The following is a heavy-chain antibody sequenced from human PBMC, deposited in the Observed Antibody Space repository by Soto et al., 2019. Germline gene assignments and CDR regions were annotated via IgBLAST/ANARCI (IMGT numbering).Heavy chain of an antibody. CDR2: ISAAGDP. CDR1: GFTFRNYD. J-gene: IGHJ6*02. CDR3: ARTDRDFYGMDV. V-gene: IGHV3-13*05. Sequence: EVQLVESGGGLVQPGGSLRLSCEASGFTFRNYDMHWVRQGTGKGLEWVSGISAAGDPDYADSVEGRFTISRETAQNSFFLQMISLRVGDTAVYYCARTDRDFYGMDVWGQGTKVIVSS.